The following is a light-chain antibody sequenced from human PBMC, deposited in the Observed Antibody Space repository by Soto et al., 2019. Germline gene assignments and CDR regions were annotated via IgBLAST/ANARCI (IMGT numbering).Light chain of an antibody. J-gene: IGLJ2*01. CDR3: CSYAASYTLV. CDR1: SSNVGGYNY. V-gene: IGLV2-11*01. Sequence: QSALTQPRSVSASPGQSVTISCTGTSSNVGGYNYVSWYQQNPGKAPKLMINDASKRPPGVPDRFSGSKSGNAASLTISGLQAEDEAEYYCCSYAASYTLVFGGGTKLTAL. CDR2: DAS.